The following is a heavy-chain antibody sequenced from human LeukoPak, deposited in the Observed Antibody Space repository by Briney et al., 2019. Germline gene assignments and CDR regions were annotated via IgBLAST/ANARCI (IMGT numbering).Heavy chain of an antibody. CDR1: GFTFRSHA. Sequence: GSLRPSCAAFGFTFRSHAISWVRQAPGKGLGGVSGISGSGGSTYYADSVKGRFTVSRDNSKSTLYLQVNSLTADDTAVYYCARETSSVHSNAGPPFDYWGQGTLVTVSS. V-gene: IGHV3-23*01. CDR2: ISGSGGST. D-gene: IGHD2-15*01. CDR3: ARETSSVHSNAGPPFDY. J-gene: IGHJ4*02.